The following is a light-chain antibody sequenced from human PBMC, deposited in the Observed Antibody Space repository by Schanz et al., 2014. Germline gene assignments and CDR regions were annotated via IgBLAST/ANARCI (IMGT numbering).Light chain of an antibody. CDR1: SSNIESNT. CDR2: RNN. J-gene: IGLJ2*01. CDR3: ATWDDSLNGHV. V-gene: IGLV1-44*01. Sequence: QSVLTQPPSVSGTPGQRVTISCSGSSSNIESNTVNWYQHLPGTAPKLLMYRNNQRPSGVPDRFSGSKSDTSASLAISGLQSEDEADYYCATWDDSLNGHVFGGGTKLTVL.